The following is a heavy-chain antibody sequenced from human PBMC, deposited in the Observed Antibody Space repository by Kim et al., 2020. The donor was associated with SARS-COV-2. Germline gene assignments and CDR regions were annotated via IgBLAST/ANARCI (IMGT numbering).Heavy chain of an antibody. D-gene: IGHD6-13*01. CDR3: AKDFRRRGIAAAGDAFDI. J-gene: IGHJ3*02. Sequence: KGRFTISRDNSKNTLYLQMNSLRAEDTAVYYCAKDFRRRGIAAAGDAFDIWGQGTMVTVSS. V-gene: IGHV3-30*02.